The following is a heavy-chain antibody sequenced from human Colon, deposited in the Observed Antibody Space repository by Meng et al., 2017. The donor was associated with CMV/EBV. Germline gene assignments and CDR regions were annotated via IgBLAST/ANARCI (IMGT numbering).Heavy chain of an antibody. V-gene: IGHV1-2*06. CDR2: IKPSTGDT. CDR1: GYTFTGYW. J-gene: IGHJ4*02. Sequence: QVQLVPSGVEVKKPGTSGNLSCKASGYTFTGYWMHWVRQAPGQGLEWMGRIKPSTGDTNYAQNFQGRVTVTRDTSISTVYMEVNSLTSDDTAVYYCTREGFDYWGQGALVTVSS. CDR3: TREGFDY.